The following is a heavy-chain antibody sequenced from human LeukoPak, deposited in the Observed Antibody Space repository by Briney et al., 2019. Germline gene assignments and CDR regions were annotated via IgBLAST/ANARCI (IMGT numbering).Heavy chain of an antibody. J-gene: IGHJ4*02. CDR3: ARKGVGGELGGFDY. D-gene: IGHD3-16*01. Sequence: GGSLRLSCAASGFTFSSYAMSWVRQAPGKGLEWVSTISGSGGRTYYADSVKGRFTISRDNSKNTLSLHMNSLRAEDTALYYCARKGVGGELGGFDYWGQGTLVTVSS. CDR2: ISGSGGRT. CDR1: GFTFSSYA. V-gene: IGHV3-23*01.